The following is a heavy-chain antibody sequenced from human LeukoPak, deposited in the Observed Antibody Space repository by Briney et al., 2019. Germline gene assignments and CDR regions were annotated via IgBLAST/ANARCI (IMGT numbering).Heavy chain of an antibody. V-gene: IGHV1-8*03. CDR2: MNPNSGNT. D-gene: IGHD3-10*01. J-gene: IGHJ3*02. CDR1: GYTFTSYD. CDR3: ARFGKVTDAFDI. Sequence: ASVKVSCKASGYTFTSYDINWVRQATGQGLEWMGWMNPNSGNTGYAQKFQGRVTITRNTSISTAYMELSSLRSEDTAVYYCARFGKVTDAFDIWGQGTMVTVSS.